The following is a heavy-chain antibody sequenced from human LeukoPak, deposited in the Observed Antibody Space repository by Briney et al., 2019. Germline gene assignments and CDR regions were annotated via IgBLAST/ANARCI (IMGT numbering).Heavy chain of an antibody. CDR2: IYYSGST. J-gene: IGHJ4*02. D-gene: IGHD3-3*01. Sequence: SETLSLTCTVSGYSISSGYYWGWIRQPPGKGLEWIGSIYYSGSTYYNPSLKSRVTISVDTSKNQFSLKLSSVTAADTAVYYCARLRRDFCYFDYWGQGTLVTVSS. V-gene: IGHV4-38-2*02. CDR3: ARLRRDFCYFDY. CDR1: GYSISSGYY.